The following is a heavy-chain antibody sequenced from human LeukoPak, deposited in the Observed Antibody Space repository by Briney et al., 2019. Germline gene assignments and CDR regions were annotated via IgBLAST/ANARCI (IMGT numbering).Heavy chain of an antibody. V-gene: IGHV1-18*01. J-gene: IGHJ4*02. CDR3: ARTNLDCKNGVCYDY. CDR1: DYTFTNYG. CDR2: ISAYNGKT. D-gene: IGHD2-8*01. Sequence: ASVKVSCKASDYTFTNYGISWVRQAPGQGLEWMGWISAYNGKTYYAKNFQGRVTVTTDTSTSTAYMDLRSLRSDDTAVYYCARTNLDCKNGVCYDYWGQGTPVTVSS.